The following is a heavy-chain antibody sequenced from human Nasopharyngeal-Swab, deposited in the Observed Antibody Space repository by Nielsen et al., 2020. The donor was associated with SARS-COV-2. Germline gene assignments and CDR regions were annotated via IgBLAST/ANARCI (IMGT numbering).Heavy chain of an antibody. V-gene: IGHV3-23*03. CDR3: AKGRGIVVVPAAGDGMDV. D-gene: IGHD2-2*01. CDR2: IYSGGSST. Sequence: WIRQPTGKGLEWVSVIYSGGSSTYYADSVKGRFTISRDNSKNTLYLQMNSLRAEDTAVYYCAKGRGIVVVPAAGDGMDVWGQGTTVTVSS. J-gene: IGHJ6*02.